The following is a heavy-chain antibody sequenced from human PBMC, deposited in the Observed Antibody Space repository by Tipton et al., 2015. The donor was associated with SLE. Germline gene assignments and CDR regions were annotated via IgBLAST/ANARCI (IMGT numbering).Heavy chain of an antibody. D-gene: IGHD1-1*01. V-gene: IGHV4-28*06. Sequence: TLSLTCAVSGGSISSSNWWVWIRQPPGKGLEWIGYIYYSGSTTYNPSLKSRVTMSVDTSKNQFSLKLNSVTALDTALYYCATTTTGGYFDYWGQGTLVTVSS. J-gene: IGHJ4*02. CDR3: ATTTTGGYFDY. CDR1: GGSISSSNW. CDR2: IYYSGST.